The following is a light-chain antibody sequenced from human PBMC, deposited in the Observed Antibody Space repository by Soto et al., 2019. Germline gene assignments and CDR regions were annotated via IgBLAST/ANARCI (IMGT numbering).Light chain of an antibody. CDR1: SSNIGARYE. CDR2: EDI. Sequence: QSVLTQPPSVSGAPGQTVTISCTGSSSNIGARYEVHWYQQLPGTAPKLLIYEDIKRPSGIPDRFSGSKSGASASLAITGLLSEDEAEYYCQSYDSILSGVVFGGGTKVTVL. CDR3: QSYDSILSGVV. J-gene: IGLJ2*01. V-gene: IGLV1-40*01.